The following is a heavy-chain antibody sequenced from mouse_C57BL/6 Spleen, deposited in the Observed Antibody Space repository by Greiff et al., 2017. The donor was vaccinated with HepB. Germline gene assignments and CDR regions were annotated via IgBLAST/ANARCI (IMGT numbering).Heavy chain of an antibody. D-gene: IGHD1-1*01. CDR1: GFSLTSYG. CDR3: ARRLTYGSSPFYAMDY. J-gene: IGHJ4*01. V-gene: IGHV2-2*01. CDR2: IWSGGST. Sequence: VQLQESGPGLVQPSQSLSITCTVSGFSLTSYGVHWVRQSPGKGLEWLGVIWSGGSTDYNAAFISRLSISKDNSKSQVFFKMNSLQADDTAIYYCARRLTYGSSPFYAMDYWGQGTSVTVSS.